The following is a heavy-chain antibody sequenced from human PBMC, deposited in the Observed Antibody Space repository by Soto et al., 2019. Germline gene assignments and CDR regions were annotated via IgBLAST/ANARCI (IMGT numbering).Heavy chain of an antibody. CDR1: GYTFTSYA. CDR3: AADPYCGGDCYFDY. Sequence: ASVKVSCKATGYTFTSYAMHWVRQARGQRLEWMGWIVVGSGNTNYAQKFQERVTITRDMSTNTAYMELTSLRSEDTAVYYCAADPYCGGDCYFDYWGQGTMVTVSS. D-gene: IGHD2-21*02. CDR2: IVVGSGNT. V-gene: IGHV1-58*02. J-gene: IGHJ4*02.